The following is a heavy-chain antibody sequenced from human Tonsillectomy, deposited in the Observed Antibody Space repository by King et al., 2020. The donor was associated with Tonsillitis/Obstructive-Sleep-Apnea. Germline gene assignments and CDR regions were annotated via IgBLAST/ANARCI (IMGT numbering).Heavy chain of an antibody. J-gene: IGHJ4*02. Sequence: QLQESGPGLVKPSETLSLTCXXSGGSXSXSSYYWGXXRXXPXXGLXXXXXXXXXXXTXXXXXXKSRVTXSXXXSXNQXSXXXXSVXAXDTAVYYCARHIGRITIFGVVIENLDYWGQGTLVTVSS. D-gene: IGHD3-3*01. CDR1: GGSXSXSSYY. CDR2: XXXXXXT. V-gene: IGHV4-39*01. CDR3: ARHIGRITIFGVVIENLDY.